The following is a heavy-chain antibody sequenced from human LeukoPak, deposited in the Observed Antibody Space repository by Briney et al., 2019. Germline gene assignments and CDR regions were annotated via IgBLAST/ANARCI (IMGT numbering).Heavy chain of an antibody. CDR1: GYTFTGYY. D-gene: IGHD3-3*01. CDR2: INPNSGGT. CDR3: ARDTRGGDFWSGYSYYFDY. V-gene: IGHV1-2*02. J-gene: IGHJ4*02. Sequence: VASVKVSCKASGYTFTGYYMHWVRQAPGQGLEWMGWINPNSGGTNYAQKFQGRVTMTRDTSISTAYMELSRLRSDDTAVYYCARDTRGGDFWSGYSYYFDYWGQGTLVTVSS.